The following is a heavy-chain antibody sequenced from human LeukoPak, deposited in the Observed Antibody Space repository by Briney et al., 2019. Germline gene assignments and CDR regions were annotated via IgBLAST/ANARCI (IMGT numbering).Heavy chain of an antibody. Sequence: ASVKVSCKASGYTFTSYGISWVRQAPGQGLEWMGWISAYNGNTNYAQKLQGRVTMTRDTSISTAYMELSRLRSDDTAVYYCARDYCSGGSCYPNWFDPWGQGTLVTVSS. CDR3: ARDYCSGGSCYPNWFDP. D-gene: IGHD2-15*01. CDR1: GYTFTSYG. CDR2: ISAYNGNT. J-gene: IGHJ5*02. V-gene: IGHV1-18*01.